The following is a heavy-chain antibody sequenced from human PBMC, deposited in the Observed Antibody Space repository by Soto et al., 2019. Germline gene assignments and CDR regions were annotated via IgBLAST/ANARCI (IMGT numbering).Heavy chain of an antibody. J-gene: IGHJ4*02. CDR3: AKGRGCSGSRSPRVDF. V-gene: IGHV3-23*01. Sequence: EVQLLESGGGLVQPGGSLRLSCAASGFTFNNYAMTWVRQAPGKGLEWVSDISGGGDTTYYADSVKGRFTVSRDSSKNTLYLQISSLRAADTALYYCAKGRGCSGSRSPRVDFWGQGTLVTVSS. CDR2: ISGGGDTT. CDR1: GFTFNNYA. D-gene: IGHD3-10*02.